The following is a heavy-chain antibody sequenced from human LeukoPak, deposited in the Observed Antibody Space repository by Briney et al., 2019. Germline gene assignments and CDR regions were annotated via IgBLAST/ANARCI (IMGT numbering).Heavy chain of an antibody. CDR2: ISYDGSNK. CDR3: AELGITMIGGV. D-gene: IGHD3-10*02. CDR1: GFTFSSYA. V-gene: IGHV3-30*04. J-gene: IGHJ6*04. Sequence: GGSLRLSCAASGFTFSSYAMHWVRQAPGKGLEWVAVISYDGSNKYYADSVKGRFTISRDNSKNTLYLQMNSLRAEDTAVYYCAELGITMIGGVWGKGTTVTISS.